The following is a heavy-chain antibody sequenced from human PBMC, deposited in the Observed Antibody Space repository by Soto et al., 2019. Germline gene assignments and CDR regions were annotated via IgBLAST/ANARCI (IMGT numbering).Heavy chain of an antibody. CDR1: GGPLNKHA. Sequence: QVQLVQSGAEVKKPGSSVKVSCKASGGPLNKHAITWVRRAPGEGLEWLGGIIPMFGIPNYSQKFQGRVTITADDSTNTSHMELTSLTSDDTAVYYCARGGTSGWLKGAYDVWGQGTMVTVSS. CDR3: ARGGTSGWLKGAYDV. D-gene: IGHD6-19*01. J-gene: IGHJ3*01. V-gene: IGHV1-69*01. CDR2: IIPMFGIP.